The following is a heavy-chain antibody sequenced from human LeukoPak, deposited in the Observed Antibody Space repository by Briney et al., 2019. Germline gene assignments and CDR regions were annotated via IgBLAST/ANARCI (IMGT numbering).Heavy chain of an antibody. Sequence: AASVKVSCKASGYTFTSYGISWVRQAPGQGLEWMGWISAYNGNTNYAQKFQGRVTLSADKATTTTYMELTSLRSEDTAIYYCARDQCSPGTCLGGHWGQGTLVTVSS. V-gene: IGHV1-18*01. J-gene: IGHJ4*02. D-gene: IGHD2-15*01. CDR1: GYTFTSYG. CDR2: ISAYNGNT. CDR3: ARDQCSPGTCLGGH.